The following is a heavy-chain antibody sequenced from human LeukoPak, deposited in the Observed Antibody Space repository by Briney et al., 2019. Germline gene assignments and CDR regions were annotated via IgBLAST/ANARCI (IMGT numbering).Heavy chain of an antibody. CDR1: GGSISSGGYY. Sequence: SETLSLTCTVSGGSISSGGYYWSWIRQHPGKGLEWIGYIYYSGSTYYNPSLKSRVTISVDTSKNQFSLKLSSVTAADTAVYYCARDRGLDSPFDYWGQGTLVTVPS. CDR3: ARDRGLDSPFDY. V-gene: IGHV4-31*03. CDR2: IYYSGST. D-gene: IGHD2-2*03. J-gene: IGHJ4*02.